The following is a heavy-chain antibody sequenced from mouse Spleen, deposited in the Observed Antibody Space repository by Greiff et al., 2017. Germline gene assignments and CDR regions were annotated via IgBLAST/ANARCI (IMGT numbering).Heavy chain of an antibody. CDR3: ARDGSAYYYAMDY. CDR1: GFNIKDYY. V-gene: IGHV14-1*01. D-gene: IGHD1-1*01. CDR2: IDPEDGDT. Sequence: VHVKQSGAELVRPGASVKLSCTASGFNIKDYYMHWVKQRPEQGPEWIGRIDPEDGDTEYAPKFQGKATMTADTSSNTAYLQLSSLTSEDTAVYYCARDGSAYYYAMDYWGQGTSVTVSS. J-gene: IGHJ4*01.